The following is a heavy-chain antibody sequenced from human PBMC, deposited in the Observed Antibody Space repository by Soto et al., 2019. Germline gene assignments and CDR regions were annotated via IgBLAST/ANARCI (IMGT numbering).Heavy chain of an antibody. J-gene: IGHJ4*02. CDR3: AITSTLGNYFDY. CDR2: ISAYNGNT. D-gene: IGHD1-20*01. CDR1: GYTFTSYG. Sequence: ASVKVSFKASGYTFTSYGISWVRQAPGQGLEWMGWISAYNGNTNYAQKLQGRVTMTTDTSTSTAYMELRSLRSDDTAVYYCAITSTLGNYFDYWGQGTLVTVSS. V-gene: IGHV1-18*04.